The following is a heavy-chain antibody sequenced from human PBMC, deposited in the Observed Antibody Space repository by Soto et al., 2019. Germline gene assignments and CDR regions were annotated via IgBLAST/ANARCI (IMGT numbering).Heavy chain of an antibody. CDR1: GYTFTSYD. Sequence: ASVKVSCKASGYTFTSYDINWVRQATGQGLEWMGWMNPNSGNTGYAQKFQGRVTMTRNTSISTAYMELSSLRSEDTAVYYCARPAYYDFWSGYYQGYYYYYMDVWGKATTGTVSS. CDR2: MNPNSGNT. CDR3: ARPAYYDFWSGYYQGYYYYYMDV. D-gene: IGHD3-3*01. J-gene: IGHJ6*03. V-gene: IGHV1-8*01.